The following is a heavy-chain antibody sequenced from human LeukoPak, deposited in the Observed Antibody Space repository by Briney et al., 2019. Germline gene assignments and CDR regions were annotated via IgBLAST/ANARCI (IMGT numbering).Heavy chain of an antibody. CDR3: ARDRGSTGYDLYDY. CDR1: GFTFSSYW. Sequence: GGSLRLSCAASGFTFSSYWMHWVRQAPGKGLVWVSRINSDGSSITCADSVKGRFTISRDNAKNTPFLQMNSLRVEDTAVYYCARDRGSTGYDLYDYWGQGTLVTVSS. V-gene: IGHV3-74*03. D-gene: IGHD5-12*01. J-gene: IGHJ4*02. CDR2: INSDGSSI.